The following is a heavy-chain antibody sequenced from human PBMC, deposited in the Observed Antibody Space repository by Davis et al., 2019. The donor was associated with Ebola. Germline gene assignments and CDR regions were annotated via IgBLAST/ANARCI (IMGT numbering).Heavy chain of an antibody. D-gene: IGHD1-26*01. V-gene: IGHV3-33*08. J-gene: IGHJ6*04. CDR3: ARDVINVVGASRGIYYGLDV. CDR2: IWYDGSNK. Sequence: PGGSLRLSCAASEFTFSGSAMHWVRQAPGKGLEWVAVIWYDGSNKYYADSVKGRFTISRDNAKNSLYLQMNSLRAEDTAVYYCARDVINVVGASRGIYYGLDVWGKGTTVTVSS. CDR1: EFTFSGSA.